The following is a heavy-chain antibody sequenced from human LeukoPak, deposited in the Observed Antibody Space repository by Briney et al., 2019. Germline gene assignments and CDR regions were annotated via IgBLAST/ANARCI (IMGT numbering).Heavy chain of an antibody. CDR3: AGCIAGRPYYYYYGMDV. V-gene: IGHV3-11*01. CDR2: ITTSGTTT. Sequence: GGSLRLSCAASGFTSSDYYMSWLRQAPGKGLEWLSLITTSGTTTYYADSVKGRFTLSRDTATNSLYLQMNTLEAEDPAVYYCAGCIAGRPYYYYYGMDVWGQGTTVTVSS. J-gene: IGHJ6*02. D-gene: IGHD6-6*01. CDR1: GFTSSDYY.